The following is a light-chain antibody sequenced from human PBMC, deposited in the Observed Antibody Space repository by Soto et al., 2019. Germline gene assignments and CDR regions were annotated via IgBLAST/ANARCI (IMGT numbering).Light chain of an antibody. V-gene: IGLV2-14*01. CDR2: DVS. CDR1: SSDVGGYYY. J-gene: IGLJ2*01. Sequence: QSVLTQPASVSGSPGQSITISCTRTSSDVGGYYYVSWYQQYPGKAPKLMIYDVSNLPSGISNRFSGSKSGNTASLTISGLQAEDEADYYCSSYTSSSTVVFGGGTKVTV. CDR3: SSYTSSSTVV.